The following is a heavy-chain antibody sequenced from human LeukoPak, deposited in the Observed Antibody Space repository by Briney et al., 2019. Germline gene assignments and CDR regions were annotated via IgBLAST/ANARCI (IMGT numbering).Heavy chain of an antibody. Sequence: SETLSLTCTVSGGSISSGSYYWSWIRQPAGKGLEYLGRISSTGSTNYNPSLRSRVTVSADTSKNHFSLKLTSVTAADTAVYYCARDQTYSGSGIYTYFDYWGQGILVTVSS. J-gene: IGHJ4*02. D-gene: IGHD3-10*01. CDR2: ISSTGST. CDR1: GGSISSGSYY. V-gene: IGHV4-61*02. CDR3: ARDQTYSGSGIYTYFDY.